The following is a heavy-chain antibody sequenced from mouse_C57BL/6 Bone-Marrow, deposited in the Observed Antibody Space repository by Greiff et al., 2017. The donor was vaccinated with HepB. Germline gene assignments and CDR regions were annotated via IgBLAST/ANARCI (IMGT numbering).Heavy chain of an antibody. CDR2: IWRGGST. D-gene: IGHD1-1*01. J-gene: IGHJ2*01. CDR1: GFSLTSYG. V-gene: IGHV2-5*01. CDR3: AKSLAYYGSSYGYFDY. Sequence: QVQLKQSGPGLVQPSQSLSITCTVSGFSLTSYGVHWVRQSPGKGLEWLGVIWRGGSTDYNAAFMSRLSITKDNSKSQVFFKMNSLQADDTAIYYCAKSLAYYGSSYGYFDYWGQGTTLTVSS.